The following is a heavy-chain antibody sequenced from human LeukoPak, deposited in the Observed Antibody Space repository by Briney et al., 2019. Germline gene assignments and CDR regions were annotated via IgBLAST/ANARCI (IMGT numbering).Heavy chain of an antibody. CDR1: GFTFSSYA. Sequence: GGSLRLSCAASGFTFSSYAMSWVRQAPGKGLEWVSAISGSGGSTYYADSVKGRFTISRDNSKNTLYLQMNSLRAEDTAVYYCAKDERRVRGVINYFDYWGQGTLVTVSP. CDR2: ISGSGGST. J-gene: IGHJ4*02. CDR3: AKDERRVRGVINYFDY. V-gene: IGHV3-23*01. D-gene: IGHD3-10*01.